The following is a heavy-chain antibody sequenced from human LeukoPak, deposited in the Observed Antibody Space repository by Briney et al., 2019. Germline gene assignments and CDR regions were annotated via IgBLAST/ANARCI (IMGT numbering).Heavy chain of an antibody. J-gene: IGHJ4*02. D-gene: IGHD3-22*01. CDR1: GFTLSDYA. CDR3: ARGTYYYDSRGDQGDY. V-gene: IGHV3-21*01. CDR2: ISSSSTYI. Sequence: GGSLRLSCAASGFTLSDYAMNWVRQAPGKGLEWVSSISSSSTYIYYAVSVKGRFTISRDNAENALYLQMNSLRADDTAIYYCARGTYYYDSRGDQGDYWGQGTLVTVSS.